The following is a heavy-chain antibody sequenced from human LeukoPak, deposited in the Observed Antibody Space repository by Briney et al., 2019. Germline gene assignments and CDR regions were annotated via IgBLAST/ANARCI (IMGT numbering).Heavy chain of an antibody. D-gene: IGHD6-6*01. CDR3: ARMGWAARAWGSYYMDV. CDR1: GFTFRDYY. J-gene: IGHJ6*03. Sequence: GGSLRLSCAASGFTFRDYYMSWVRQAPGKGLGWVSYISSSGSPIYYADSVKGRVTISRDNAKNSLYLQMNSLRAEDTAVYYCARMGWAARAWGSYYMDVWGKGTTVTVSS. CDR2: ISSSGSPI. V-gene: IGHV3-11*04.